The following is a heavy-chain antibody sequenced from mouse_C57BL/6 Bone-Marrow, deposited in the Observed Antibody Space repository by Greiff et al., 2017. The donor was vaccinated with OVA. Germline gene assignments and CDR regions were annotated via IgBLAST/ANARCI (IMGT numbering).Heavy chain of an antibody. Sequence: EADGGLVQPKGSLKLSCAASGFSFNTYAMNWVRQAPGKGLEWVARIRSKSNNYATYYADSVKDRFTISRDDSESMLYLQMNNLKTEDTAMYYCVRGGGNYPMDYWGQGTSVTVSS. V-gene: IGHV10-1*01. CDR2: IRSKSNNYAT. J-gene: IGHJ4*01. D-gene: IGHD1-1*01. CDR3: VRGGGNYPMDY. CDR1: GFSFNTYA.